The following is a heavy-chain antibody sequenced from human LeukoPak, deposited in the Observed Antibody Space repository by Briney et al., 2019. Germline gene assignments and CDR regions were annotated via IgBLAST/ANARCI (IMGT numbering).Heavy chain of an antibody. CDR2: IKQDGSEK. D-gene: IGHD3-10*01. J-gene: IGHJ4*02. CDR3: ARGRRGMVYFDY. Sequence: GGSLRLSCAASGFTFSNYWMSWVRQAPGKGLEWVANIKQDGSEKYYVDSVKGRFTISRDNAKNSLYLQMNSLRAEDTAVYYCARGRRGMVYFDYWGQGTLVTVSS. V-gene: IGHV3-7*01. CDR1: GFTFSNYW.